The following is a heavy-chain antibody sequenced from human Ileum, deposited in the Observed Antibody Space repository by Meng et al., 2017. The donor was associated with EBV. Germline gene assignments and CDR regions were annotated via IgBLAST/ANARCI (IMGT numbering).Heavy chain of an antibody. CDR1: GYTFTSYA. J-gene: IGHJ2*01. CDR2: INAGNGNT. Sequence: QVQLVQSGAEVKKHXASVKVSCKASGYTFTSYAMHWVRQAPGQRLEWMGWINAGNGNTKYSQECQGRVTITRDTSASTAYMELSRLRSDDTAVYYCAREGLVGDLRYFDLWGRGTLVTVSS. D-gene: IGHD3-16*01. V-gene: IGHV1-3*01. CDR3: AREGLVGDLRYFDL.